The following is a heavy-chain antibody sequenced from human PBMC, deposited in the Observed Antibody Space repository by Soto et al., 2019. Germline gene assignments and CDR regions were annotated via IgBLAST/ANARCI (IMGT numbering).Heavy chain of an antibody. D-gene: IGHD3-10*01. J-gene: IGHJ3*02. V-gene: IGHV3-64D*06. CDR2: IRGNGGRT. CDR1: GFTFSSYA. Sequence: GGSLRLSCSASGFTFSSYAMHWVRQAPGKGLEYVSAIRGNGGRTHYADSVKGRFTISRDNSKNTLSLQMSSLRAEDSAVYYCVKDQYYYGSGQDAFDIWGQGTMVTVS. CDR3: VKDQYYYGSGQDAFDI.